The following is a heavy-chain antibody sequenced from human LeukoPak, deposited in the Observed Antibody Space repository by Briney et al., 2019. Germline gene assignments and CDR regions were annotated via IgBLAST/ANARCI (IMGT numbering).Heavy chain of an antibody. D-gene: IGHD2/OR15-2a*01. CDR2: INPNSGGT. CDR3: ARDGSRYFPDY. V-gene: IGHV1-2*02. J-gene: IGHJ4*02. CDR1: GYTFTGYY. Sequence: ASVKVSCKASGYTFTGYYMHWVRQAPKQGLERMGWINPNSGGTTYAQKFQGSVTMTRDTSISTAYLELSRLRSDDTAVYYCARDGSRYFPDYWGQGTLVTVSS.